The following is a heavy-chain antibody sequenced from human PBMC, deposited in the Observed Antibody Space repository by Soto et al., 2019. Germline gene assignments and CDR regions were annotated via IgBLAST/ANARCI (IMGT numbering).Heavy chain of an antibody. V-gene: IGHV3-15*01. CDR1: GFTFSNAW. CDR2: IKSKTDGGTT. CDR3: NKDFFGGSLFDY. Sequence: PGGSLRLSCAASGFTFSNAWMSWVRQAPGKGLEWVGRIKSKTDGGTTDYAAPVKGRFTISRDDSKNTLYLQMNSLKTEDTAVYYSNKDFFGGSLFDYWGQGTLVTVSS. J-gene: IGHJ4*02. D-gene: IGHD2-15*01.